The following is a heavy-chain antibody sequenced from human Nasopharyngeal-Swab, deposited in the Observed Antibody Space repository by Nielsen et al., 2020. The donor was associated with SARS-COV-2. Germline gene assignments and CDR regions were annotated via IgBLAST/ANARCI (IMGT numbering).Heavy chain of an antibody. CDR2: INSDGSST. Sequence: GESLKISCAASGFTFSSYWMHWFRQAPGKGLVWVSRINSDGSSTSYADFVKGRFTISRDNAKNTLYLQMNSLRAEDTAVYYCTAARTLWGQGTLVTVSS. J-gene: IGHJ4*02. CDR1: GFTFSSYW. V-gene: IGHV3-74*01. CDR3: TAARTL. D-gene: IGHD6-6*01.